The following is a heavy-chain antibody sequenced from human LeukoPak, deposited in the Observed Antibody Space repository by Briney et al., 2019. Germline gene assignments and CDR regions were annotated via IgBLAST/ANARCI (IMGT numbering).Heavy chain of an antibody. Sequence: PGGSRRLSCAASGFTFSSYWMSWVRQAPGKGLEWVANIKQDGSEKYYVDSVKGRFTISRDNAKNSLYLQMNSLRAEDTAVYYCARDADYYDSSGYYHDYWGQGTLVTVSS. J-gene: IGHJ4*02. V-gene: IGHV3-7*01. CDR3: ARDADYYDSSGYYHDY. CDR1: GFTFSSYW. D-gene: IGHD3-22*01. CDR2: IKQDGSEK.